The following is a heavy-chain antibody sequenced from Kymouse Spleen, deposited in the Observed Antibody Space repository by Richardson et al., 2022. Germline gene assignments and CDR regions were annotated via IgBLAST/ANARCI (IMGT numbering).Heavy chain of an antibody. Sequence: EVQLVESGGGLVQPGGSLRLSCAASGFTFSSYDMHWVRQATGKGLEWVSAIGTAGDTYYPGSVKGRFTISRENAKNSLYLQMNSLRAGDTAVYYCARRMVRGVIHPLTTGAREPWSPSPQ. CDR2: IGTAGDT. CDR1: GFTFSSYD. D-gene: IGHD3-10*01. V-gene: IGHV3-13*01. CDR3: ARRMVRGVIHPLTT. J-gene: IGHJ4*02.